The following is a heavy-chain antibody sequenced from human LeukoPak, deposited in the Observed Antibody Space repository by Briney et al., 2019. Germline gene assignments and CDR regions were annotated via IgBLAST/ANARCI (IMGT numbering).Heavy chain of an antibody. D-gene: IGHD3-10*01. CDR1: GFTFSSYA. CDR3: ANLAIRGGAFDI. Sequence: GGSLRLSCAASGFTFSSYAMSWVRQAPGKGLEWVSGISGSGGSTYYADSVRGRFTISRDNSKNTVSLQMNSLRVDDTDVYYCANLAIRGGAFDIWGQGSMVTVSA. J-gene: IGHJ3*02. V-gene: IGHV3-23*01. CDR2: ISGSGGST.